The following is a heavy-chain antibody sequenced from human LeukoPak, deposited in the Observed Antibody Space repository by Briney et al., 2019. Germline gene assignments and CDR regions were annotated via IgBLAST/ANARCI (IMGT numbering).Heavy chain of an antibody. J-gene: IGHJ4*02. CDR3: ASLDVFSAYDDY. Sequence: GSLRLSCADSGFTLSSHWMHWVRQVPAEGLVWVSGMNSDGSSREYADSVRGRFTISRDIAKSTLYLQMNSLRAEDTAVYYCASLDVFSAYDDYWDQGTLVTVSS. CDR2: MNSDGSSR. V-gene: IGHV3-74*03. D-gene: IGHD3-16*01. CDR1: GFTLSSHW.